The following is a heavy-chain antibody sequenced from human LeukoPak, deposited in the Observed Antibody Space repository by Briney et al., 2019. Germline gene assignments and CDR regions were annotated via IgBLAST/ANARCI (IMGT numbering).Heavy chain of an antibody. CDR2: ISGSGGST. CDR1: GFTFSSYA. V-gene: IGHV3-23*01. J-gene: IGHJ4*02. Sequence: GGSLRLSCAASGFTFSSYAMSWVRQAPGKGLEWVSAISGSGGSTYYADSVKGRFTISRDNSKNTLYLQMNSLRAEDTAVYYCAKDQPVLRFLEWLLYFDYWGQGTLVTVSS. CDR3: AKDQPVLRFLEWLLYFDY. D-gene: IGHD3-3*01.